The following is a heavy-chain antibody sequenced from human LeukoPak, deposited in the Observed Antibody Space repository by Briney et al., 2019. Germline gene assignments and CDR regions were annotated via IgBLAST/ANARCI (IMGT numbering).Heavy chain of an antibody. CDR3: GKDYDAIDI. J-gene: IGHJ3*02. V-gene: IGHV4-31*03. CDR1: GGSISSGGYY. Sequence: SETLSLTCTVSGGSISSGGYYWSWLRQHPGKGLEWIGYIFYSGTTYYNPSLKSRVTMSVDTSKNQFSLTLSSVTDADTAVYYCGKDYDAIDIWGQGTMVTVSS. D-gene: IGHD3/OR15-3a*01. CDR2: IFYSGTT.